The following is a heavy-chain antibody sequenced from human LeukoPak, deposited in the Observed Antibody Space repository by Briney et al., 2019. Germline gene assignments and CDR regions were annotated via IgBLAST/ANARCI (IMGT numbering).Heavy chain of an antibody. V-gene: IGHV4-34*01. D-gene: IGHD3-3*01. CDR2: INHSGST. CDR3: ARRFFWSGYYAY. J-gene: IGHJ4*02. Sequence: KWIGEINHSGSTNYNPSLKSRVTISVDTSKNQFSLKLSSVTAADTAVYYCARRFFWSGYYAYWGQGTLVTVSS.